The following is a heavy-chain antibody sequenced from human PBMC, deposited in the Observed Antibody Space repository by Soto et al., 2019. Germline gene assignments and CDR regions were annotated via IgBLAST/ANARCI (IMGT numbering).Heavy chain of an antibody. CDR3: AREYYYDSSNYYYSDY. V-gene: IGHV6-1*01. J-gene: IGHJ4*02. Sequence: PSQTLSLTCAISGDSVSSNNTAWNWIRLSPSRGLEWLGRTYYRSKWYNDYALSVKSRIAINPDTSKNQFSLQLNSVTPEDTAVYYCAREYYYDSSNYYYSDYWGQGTLVTVSS. D-gene: IGHD3-22*01. CDR2: TYYRSKWYN. CDR1: GDSVSSNNTA.